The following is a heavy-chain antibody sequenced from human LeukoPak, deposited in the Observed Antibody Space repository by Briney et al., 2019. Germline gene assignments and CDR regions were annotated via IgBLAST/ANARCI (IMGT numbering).Heavy chain of an antibody. D-gene: IGHD3-22*01. CDR2: IYYSGST. J-gene: IGHJ3*02. V-gene: IGHV4-39*01. CDR1: GGSISSSSYY. CDR3: ARRRPTMIVVVTHKPDAFDI. Sequence: PSETLSLTCTVSGGSISSSSYYWGWIRQPAGKGLEWIGSIYYSGSTYYNPSLKSRVTISVDTSKNQFSLKLSSVTAADTAVYYCARRRPTMIVVVTHKPDAFDIWGQGTMVTVSS.